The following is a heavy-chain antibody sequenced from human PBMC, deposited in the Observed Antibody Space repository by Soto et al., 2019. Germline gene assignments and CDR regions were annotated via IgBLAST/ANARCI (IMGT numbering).Heavy chain of an antibody. CDR1: GFTFSSYS. V-gene: IGHV3-21*01. Sequence: GGSLRLSCAASGFTFSSYSMNWVRQAPGKGLEWVSSISSSSSYIYYADSVKGRFTISRDNAKNSLYLQMNSLRAEDTAVYYWARDRSLCGVYYYYGMDVWGQGTTVTVSS. D-gene: IGHD3-10*02. CDR3: ARDRSLCGVYYYYGMDV. CDR2: ISSSSSYI. J-gene: IGHJ6*02.